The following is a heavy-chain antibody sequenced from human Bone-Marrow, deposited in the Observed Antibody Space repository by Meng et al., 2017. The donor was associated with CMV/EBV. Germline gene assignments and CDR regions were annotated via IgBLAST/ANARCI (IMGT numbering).Heavy chain of an antibody. CDR1: GFTFDDYG. Sequence: GGSLRLSCAASGFTFDDYGMSWVRQTPGKGLEWVSGINWNGASTGYGDSVKGRFTISRDNAKNSLYLQMNSLRAEDTAVYYCARQSMIRVLTDAFDNWGQGTMVTVSS. CDR2: INWNGAST. CDR3: ARQSMIRVLTDAFDN. V-gene: IGHV3-20*04. D-gene: IGHD3-22*01. J-gene: IGHJ3*02.